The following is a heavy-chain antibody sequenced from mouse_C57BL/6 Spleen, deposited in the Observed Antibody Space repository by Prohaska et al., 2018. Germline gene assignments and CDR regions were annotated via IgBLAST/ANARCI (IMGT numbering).Heavy chain of an antibody. CDR3: VRDFYYGSSYCWFAY. D-gene: IGHD1-1*01. J-gene: IGHJ3*01. CDR1: GFTFSSYA. Sequence: GGGLVKPGGSLKLSCAASGFTFSSYAMSWVRQTPEKRLEWVATISDGGSYTYYPDNVKGRFTISRDNAKNNLYLQMSHLKSEDTAMYYCVRDFYYGSSYCWFAYWGQGTLVTVSA. V-gene: IGHV5-4*01. CDR2: ISDGGSYT.